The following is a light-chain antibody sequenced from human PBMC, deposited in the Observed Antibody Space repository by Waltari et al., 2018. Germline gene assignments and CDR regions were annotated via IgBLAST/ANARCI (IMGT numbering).Light chain of an antibody. CDR3: QQANSFLHT. J-gene: IGKJ4*01. Sequence: DIQMTQSPSTLSASVGDRATITCRASQRVNSWVAWYQQKPRKAPKLLIFKASNLESGVPSRFSGSGSGTEFTLTISSLQPEDFATYYCQQANSFLHTFGGGTKVEIK. V-gene: IGKV1-5*03. CDR2: KAS. CDR1: QRVNSW.